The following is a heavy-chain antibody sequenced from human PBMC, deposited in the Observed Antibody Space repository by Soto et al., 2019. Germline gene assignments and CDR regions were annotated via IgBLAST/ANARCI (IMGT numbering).Heavy chain of an antibody. D-gene: IGHD3-22*01. CDR3: ARDEGGGYYYGVNY. CDR1: GFTFSSFA. V-gene: IGHV3-30*04. J-gene: IGHJ4*02. Sequence: QVQLVESGGGVVQPGRSLRLSCAASGFTFSSFAMHWVRRAPGKGLEWVAVMSYDGRITEYADSVKGRFTISRDNSKNTLFLQMNSLRTEDTAVYHCARDEGGGYYYGVNYWGKGTLVTVSS. CDR2: MSYDGRIT.